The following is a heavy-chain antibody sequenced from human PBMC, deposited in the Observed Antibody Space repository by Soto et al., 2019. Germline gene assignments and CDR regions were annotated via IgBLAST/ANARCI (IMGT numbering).Heavy chain of an antibody. J-gene: IGHJ4*02. Sequence: QVQLQESGPGLVKPSETLSLTCTVSGGSISSYYWSWIRQPPGKGLEWIGYIYYSGSTNYNTSLKRRVTISVNTSKNQSSLKLTSVTAADTAVYYCARVSSGWWYFDYLGQGTPVTVSS. CDR2: IYYSGST. D-gene: IGHD6-19*01. V-gene: IGHV4-59*01. CDR1: GGSISSYY. CDR3: ARVSSGWWYFDY.